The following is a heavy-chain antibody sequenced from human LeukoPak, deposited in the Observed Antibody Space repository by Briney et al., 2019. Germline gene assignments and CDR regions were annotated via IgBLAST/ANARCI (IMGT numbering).Heavy chain of an antibody. CDR3: ARAQFRYYFDY. CDR1: GGSISSHY. CDR2: IYYSGST. J-gene: IGHJ4*02. Sequence: SETLSLTCTVSGGSISSHYWSWIRQPPGKGLEWIGYIYYSGSTNYNPSLKSRVTISVDTSKNQFSLKLSSVTAADTAVYYCARAQFRYYFDYWGQGTLVTISS. V-gene: IGHV4-59*11.